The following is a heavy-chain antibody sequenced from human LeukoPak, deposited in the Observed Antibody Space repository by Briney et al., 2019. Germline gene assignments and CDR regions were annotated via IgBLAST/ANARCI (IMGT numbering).Heavy chain of an antibody. Sequence: SGTLSLTCAVSGGSISSSNWWSWVRQPPGKGLEWIGEIYHSGSTNYNPSLKSRVTISVGTSKNQFSLKLSSVTAADTAVYYCARGGGYDSGYFDYWGQGTLVTVSS. D-gene: IGHD5-12*01. J-gene: IGHJ4*02. CDR3: ARGGGYDSGYFDY. V-gene: IGHV4-4*02. CDR1: GGSISSSNW. CDR2: IYHSGST.